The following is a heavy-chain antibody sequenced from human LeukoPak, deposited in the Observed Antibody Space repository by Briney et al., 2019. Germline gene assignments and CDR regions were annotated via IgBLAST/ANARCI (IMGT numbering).Heavy chain of an antibody. Sequence: PSETLSLTCTVSGGSIRSSSFYWGWIRQPPGKGLEWIGNIHSSGITSYNPSLRGRVSISVDTSKNQFSLKVRSVTAADTANYYCVRGLGELTYWGQGILVTVSS. CDR2: IHSSGIT. D-gene: IGHD1-26*01. CDR1: GGSIRSSSFY. V-gene: IGHV4-39*02. J-gene: IGHJ4*02. CDR3: VRGLGELTY.